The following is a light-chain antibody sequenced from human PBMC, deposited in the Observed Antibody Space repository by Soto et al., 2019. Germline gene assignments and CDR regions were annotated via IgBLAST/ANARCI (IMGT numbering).Light chain of an antibody. V-gene: IGKV1-39*01. Sequence: DIQMTQSPSSLSASVGDRVTISCRASQSISNYLNWYQQKPGEAPKLLIYAASRLQSGVPSRFSGSGSGTDFTLTISSLQPEDVATYYCQQSYSSLLLTFGGGTKVEIK. CDR3: QQSYSSLLLT. J-gene: IGKJ4*01. CDR1: QSISNY. CDR2: AAS.